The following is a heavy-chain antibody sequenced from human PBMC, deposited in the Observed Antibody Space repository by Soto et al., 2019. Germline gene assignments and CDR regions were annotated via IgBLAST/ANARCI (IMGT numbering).Heavy chain of an antibody. V-gene: IGHV3-15*01. CDR3: TTEWETTAKKWGISAFDI. J-gene: IGHJ3*02. CDR1: GFTFSNAW. CDR2: IKSKTDGGTT. D-gene: IGHD4-17*01. Sequence: PGGSLRLSCAASGFTFSNAWMSWVRQAPGKGLEWVGRIKSKTDGGTTDYAAPVKGRFTISRDDSKNTLYLQMNSLKTEDTAVYYCTTEWETTAKKWGISAFDIWGQGTMVTVSS.